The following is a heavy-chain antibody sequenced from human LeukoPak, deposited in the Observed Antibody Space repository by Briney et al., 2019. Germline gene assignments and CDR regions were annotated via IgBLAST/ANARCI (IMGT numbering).Heavy chain of an antibody. V-gene: IGHV4-30-2*01. Sequence: ASETLSLTCAVSGGSISSGGYSWSWIRQPPGKGLEWIGYIYHSGSTYYNPSLKSRVTISVDTSKNQFSLKLSSVTAADTAVYYCARAPTKIWYFDLWGRGTLVTVSS. CDR3: ARAPTKIWYFDL. CDR2: IYHSGST. J-gene: IGHJ2*01. CDR1: GGSISSGGYS.